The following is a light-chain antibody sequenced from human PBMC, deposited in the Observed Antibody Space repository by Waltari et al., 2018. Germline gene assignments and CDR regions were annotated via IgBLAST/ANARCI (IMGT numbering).Light chain of an antibody. Sequence: QSVLTQSPSVSRAPGQGVTISCTGSRSNIGTNYVHWYQQLPGAAPKLLIYGNSNLPSGVPDRFSGSKSGTSASLAITGLQAEDEADYFCQSYDSSLTVVVFGGRTKLTVL. CDR1: RSNIGTNYV. CDR2: GNS. CDR3: QSYDSSLTVVV. V-gene: IGLV1-40*01. J-gene: IGLJ3*02.